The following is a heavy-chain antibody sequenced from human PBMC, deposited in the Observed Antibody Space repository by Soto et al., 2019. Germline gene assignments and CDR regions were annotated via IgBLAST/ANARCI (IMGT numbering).Heavy chain of an antibody. CDR3: ARLLFLEWFEDY. CDR2: ISTYTGNT. CDR1: GYTFTSYG. D-gene: IGHD3-3*01. V-gene: IGHV1-18*04. Sequence: QVPLVQSAAEVKKPGASVKVSCKTSGYTFTSYGISWVRQAPGQGLEWMGWISTYTGNTNYAQKFQGRATMTTDTSTTTAYMELRSLKSADTAVYYCARLLFLEWFEDYWGQGTLVTVSS. J-gene: IGHJ4*02.